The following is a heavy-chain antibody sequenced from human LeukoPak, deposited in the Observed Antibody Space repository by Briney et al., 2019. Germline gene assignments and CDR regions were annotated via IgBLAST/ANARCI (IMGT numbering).Heavy chain of an antibody. CDR2: VSYDGRTT. CDR1: GFTFSSYG. V-gene: IGHV3-30*18. CDR3: AKEPTSYSSGWYFHD. D-gene: IGHD6-25*01. Sequence: GGSLRLSCAASGFTFSSYGMHWVRQAPGKGLEWVAVVSYDGRTTFYVDSVKGRFTISRDNSKNTLDLEMDSLRTEDTAVYYCAKEPTSYSSGWYFHDWGQGALVIVSS. J-gene: IGHJ1*01.